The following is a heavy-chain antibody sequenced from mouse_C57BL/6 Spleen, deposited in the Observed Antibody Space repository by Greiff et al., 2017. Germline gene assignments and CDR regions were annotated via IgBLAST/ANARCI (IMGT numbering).Heavy chain of an antibody. CDR3: ARGNYCGSYWYFGV. Sequence: EVMLVESEGGLVQPGSSMKLSCTASGFTFSDYYMAWVRQVPEKGLEWVANITYDGSSTYYLDSLKSRFIISRDNAKNILYLQMSRLKSEDTATYYWARGNYCGSYWYFGVWGTGTTVTVAS. J-gene: IGHJ1*03. CDR1: GFTFSDYY. CDR2: ITYDGSST. D-gene: IGHD1-1*01. V-gene: IGHV5-16*01.